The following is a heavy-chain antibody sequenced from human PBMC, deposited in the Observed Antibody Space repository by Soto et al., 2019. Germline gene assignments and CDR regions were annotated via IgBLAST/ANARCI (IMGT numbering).Heavy chain of an antibody. Sequence: SVKVSCKASGGTFSSYAITWVRQAPGQGLEWVGRIIPIFGTTNYAQNLQGRVTISPDKSTLTSYMELHSLTSDDTALYYCARDRTDSGYYTNWLDPWGQGTQVTVSS. V-gene: IGHV1-69*06. D-gene: IGHD3-22*01. CDR1: GGTFSSYA. J-gene: IGHJ5*02. CDR2: IIPIFGTT. CDR3: ARDRTDSGYYTNWLDP.